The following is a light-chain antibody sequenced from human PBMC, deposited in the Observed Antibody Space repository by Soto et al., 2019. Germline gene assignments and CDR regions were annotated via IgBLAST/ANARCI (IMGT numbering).Light chain of an antibody. CDR1: SSDVGAYNF. CDR2: NVS. Sequence: QSALTQPASVSGSPGQSITISCTGTSSDVGAYNFVSWYRQHPGKAPKLIIYNVSDRPSGVSNRFSGSKSANTASLTISGLQAEDEADYYCCSYAGSSTYVFGTGTKVTVL. J-gene: IGLJ1*01. CDR3: CSYAGSSTYV. V-gene: IGLV2-23*02.